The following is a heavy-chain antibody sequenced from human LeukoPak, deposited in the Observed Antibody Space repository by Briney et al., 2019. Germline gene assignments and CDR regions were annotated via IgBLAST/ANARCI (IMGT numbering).Heavy chain of an antibody. Sequence: VASVKVSCKASGYTFTSYGISWVRQAPGQGLEWMGWISAYNGNTNYAQKLQGRVPMTTDTSTSTAYMELRSLRSDDTAVYYCARDGGDYGDYGFDPWGQGTLVTVSS. CDR1: GYTFTSYG. D-gene: IGHD4-17*01. V-gene: IGHV1-18*01. CDR3: ARDGGDYGDYGFDP. J-gene: IGHJ5*02. CDR2: ISAYNGNT.